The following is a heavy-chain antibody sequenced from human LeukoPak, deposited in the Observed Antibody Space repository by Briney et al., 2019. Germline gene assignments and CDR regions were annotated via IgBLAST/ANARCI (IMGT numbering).Heavy chain of an antibody. CDR3: ARDQIVGATRSAFDI. D-gene: IGHD1-26*01. J-gene: IGHJ3*02. Sequence: GGSLRLSCAASGFTFSSYWMHWVRQAPGKGLEYVSAISSNGGSTYYANSVKGRFTISRDNSKNTLYLQMGSLRAEDMAVYYCARDQIVGATRSAFDIWGQGTMVTVSS. V-gene: IGHV3-64*01. CDR2: ISSNGGST. CDR1: GFTFSSYW.